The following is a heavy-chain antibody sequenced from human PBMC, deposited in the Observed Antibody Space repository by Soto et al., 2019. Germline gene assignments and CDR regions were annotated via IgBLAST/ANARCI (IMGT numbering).Heavy chain of an antibody. CDR3: ARGFSRGWGGDLDY. CDR1: GGTFSSYA. D-gene: IGHD6-19*01. Sequence: HVQLVPSGAEVKQPGSSVKVACKAFGGTFSSYALSWVRQAPGQGLEWMGGINPLFGTPNYAQNFQGRVTITADKSTSTDYMELSSLRSDDAAVYYCARGFSRGWGGDLDYWDHGTLVIVSP. J-gene: IGHJ4*01. CDR2: INPLFGTP. V-gene: IGHV1-69*06.